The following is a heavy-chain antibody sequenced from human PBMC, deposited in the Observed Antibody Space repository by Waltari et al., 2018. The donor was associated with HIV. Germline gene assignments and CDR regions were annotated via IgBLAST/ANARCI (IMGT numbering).Heavy chain of an antibody. CDR3: ARGRHSGNYYVGGFYYFDF. J-gene: IGHJ4*02. CDR1: GDSISSGSFY. D-gene: IGHD1-26*01. V-gene: IGHV4-31*03. CDR2: VSYSGSV. Sequence: QVQLQVSGPGLVKPSQTLSLTCSVSGDSISSGSFYWHWVRQHPGKGLEWIGHVSYSGSVSYNPSLKSRLMMSIGGSGNHVSLELSSVTAADTALYYCARGRHSGNYYVGGFYYFDFWSQGSLVAVSS.